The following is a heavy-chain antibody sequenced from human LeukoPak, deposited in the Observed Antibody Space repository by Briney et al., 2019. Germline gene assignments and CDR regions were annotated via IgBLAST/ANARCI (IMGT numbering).Heavy chain of an antibody. D-gene: IGHD5-18*01. CDR1: GFTFSSYA. Sequence: GGSLRLSCAASGFTFSSYAMHWVRQAPGKGLEWVAVTSYDGSNKYYADSVKGRFTISRDNSKNTLYLQMNSLRAEDTAVYYCAGYPPDTAMVKDYYYGMDVWGQGTTVTVSS. J-gene: IGHJ6*02. CDR2: TSYDGSNK. CDR3: AGYPPDTAMVKDYYYGMDV. V-gene: IGHV3-30-3*01.